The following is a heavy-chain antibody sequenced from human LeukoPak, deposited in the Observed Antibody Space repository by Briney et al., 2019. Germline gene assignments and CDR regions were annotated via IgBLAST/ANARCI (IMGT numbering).Heavy chain of an antibody. D-gene: IGHD3-16*01. V-gene: IGHV3-48*03. Sequence: PGGSLRLSCAGSGFIFGNNEMNWVRQAPGKGLEWISYITGDGTSRSYADSVKGRFTISRDNSKNSLFLQMNSLRVEDTALYYCAREGQGERFDHWGQGTLVTVSS. CDR1: GFIFGNNE. CDR2: ITGDGTSR. CDR3: AREGQGERFDH. J-gene: IGHJ5*02.